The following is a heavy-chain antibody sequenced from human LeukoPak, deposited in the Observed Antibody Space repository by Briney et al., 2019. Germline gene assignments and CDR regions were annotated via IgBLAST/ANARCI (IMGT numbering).Heavy chain of an antibody. D-gene: IGHD6-13*01. CDR2: IHHGGST. CDR3: ATTPREYSSTWYYFDY. CDR1: GGSISSSNW. Sequence: SETLSLTCAVSGGSISSSNWWNWVRQPPGKGLEWIGEIHHGGSTHYNPSLKSRVTISVDKSKNQFSLNLSSVTAADTAVYYCATTPREYSSTWYYFDYWGQGILVTVSS. J-gene: IGHJ4*02. V-gene: IGHV4-4*02.